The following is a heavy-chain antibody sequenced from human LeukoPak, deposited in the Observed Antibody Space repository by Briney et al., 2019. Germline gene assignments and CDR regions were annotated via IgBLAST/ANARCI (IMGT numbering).Heavy chain of an antibody. D-gene: IGHD1-20*01. CDR1: GYTFTGDY. J-gene: IGHJ4*02. CDR2: INPNGVGT. V-gene: IGHV1-2*02. Sequence: ASLKVSCKASGYTFTGDYMDGGRQAPGQGLESLGWINPNGVGTNYAQKVQGRVTMTRDTSISTAYMELGRLRSDDTAVYYCASSLTNWNEIDYWGQGNLGTVSS. CDR3: ASSLTNWNEIDY.